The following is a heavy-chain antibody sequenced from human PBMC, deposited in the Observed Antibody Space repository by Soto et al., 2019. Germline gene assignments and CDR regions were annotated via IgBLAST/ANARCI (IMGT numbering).Heavy chain of an antibody. CDR2: ISYDGSNK. D-gene: IGHD3-22*01. Sequence: GGSLRLCCAASGFTFSSYGMHWVRQAPGKGLEWVAVISYDGSNKYYADSVKGRFTISRDNSKNTLYLQMNSLRAEDTAVYYCEKDLRTITMIVFDAFDIWGQWTMVTVSS. CDR1: GFTFSSYG. J-gene: IGHJ3*02. V-gene: IGHV3-30*18. CDR3: EKDLRTITMIVFDAFDI.